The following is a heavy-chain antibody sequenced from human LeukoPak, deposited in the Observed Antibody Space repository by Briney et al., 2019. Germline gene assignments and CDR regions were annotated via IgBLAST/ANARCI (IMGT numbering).Heavy chain of an antibody. J-gene: IGHJ5*02. Sequence: GGSLRLSCAASGFTLSTYDMHWVRQPTGEGLEWVSIIYRAGDTYYPGSVKGRFTISRDNAKNTLYLQMNSLRVEDTAVYYCARSDWFDPWGQGTLVTVSS. V-gene: IGHV3-13*01. D-gene: IGHD3-3*01. CDR2: IYRAGDT. CDR1: GFTLSTYD. CDR3: ARSDWFDP.